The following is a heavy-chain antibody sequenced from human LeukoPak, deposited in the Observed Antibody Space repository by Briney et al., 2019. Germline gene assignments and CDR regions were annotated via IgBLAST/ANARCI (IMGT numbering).Heavy chain of an antibody. CDR3: AKDYYDSSGYYHAWYFDL. J-gene: IGHJ2*01. CDR2: IRYDGSNK. Sequence: GGSLRLSCAASGFTFSSYGMHWVRQAQGKGLEWVAFIRYDGSNKYYADSVKGRFTISRDNSKNTLYLQMNSLRAEDTAVYYCAKDYYDSSGYYHAWYFDLWGRGTLVTVSS. CDR1: GFTFSSYG. D-gene: IGHD3-22*01. V-gene: IGHV3-30*02.